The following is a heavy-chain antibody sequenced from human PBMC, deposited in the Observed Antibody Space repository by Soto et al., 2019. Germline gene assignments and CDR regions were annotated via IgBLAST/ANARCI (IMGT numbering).Heavy chain of an antibody. J-gene: IGHJ3*02. V-gene: IGHV1-18*01. Sequence: ASVKVSCKASGYTFTSYGISWVRQAPGQGLEWMGWISANYGKTNYAEKFQGRVTITTDESTSTAYMELSSLRSEDTAVYYCARDRRDYYDSSGYYRDAFDIWGQGTMVTVSS. CDR1: GYTFTSYG. CDR3: ARDRRDYYDSSGYYRDAFDI. D-gene: IGHD3-22*01. CDR2: ISANYGKT.